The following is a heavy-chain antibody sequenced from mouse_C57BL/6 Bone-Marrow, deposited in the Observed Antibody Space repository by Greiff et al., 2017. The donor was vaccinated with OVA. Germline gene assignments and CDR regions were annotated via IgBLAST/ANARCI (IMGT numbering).Heavy chain of an antibody. CDR2: IDPNSGGT. Sequence: QVQLQQPGAELVKPGASVKLSCKASGYTFTSYWMHWVKQRPGRGLEWIGRIDPNSGGTKYNEKFKSKATLTVDKPSSAAYMQLSSLTSEDSAVYYCARSKGPVYYDYDRYFDVWGTGTTVTVSS. CDR1: GYTFTSYW. V-gene: IGHV1-72*01. D-gene: IGHD2-4*01. J-gene: IGHJ1*03. CDR3: ARSKGPVYYDYDRYFDV.